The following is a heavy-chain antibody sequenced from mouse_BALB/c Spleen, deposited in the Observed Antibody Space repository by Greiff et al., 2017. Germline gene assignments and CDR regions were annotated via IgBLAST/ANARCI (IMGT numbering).Heavy chain of an antibody. V-gene: IGHV5-6-5*01. J-gene: IGHJ1*01. D-gene: IGHD1-1*01. Sequence: EVKVVESGGGLVKPGGSLKLSCAASGFTFSSYAMSWVRQTPEKRLEWVASISSGGSTYYPDSVKGRFTISRDNARNILYLQMSSLRSEDTAMYYCARNYYYGSSYYWYFDVWGAGTTVTVSS. CDR3: ARNYYYGSSYYWYFDV. CDR2: ISSGGST. CDR1: GFTFSSYA.